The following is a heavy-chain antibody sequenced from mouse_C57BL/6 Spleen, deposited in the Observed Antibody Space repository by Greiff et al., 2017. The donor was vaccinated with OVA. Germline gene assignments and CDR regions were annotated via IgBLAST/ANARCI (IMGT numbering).Heavy chain of an antibody. CDR3: ARRNHAMDY. Sequence: QVQLKQPGAELVKPGASVKLSCKASGYTFTSYWMHWVKQRPGRGLAWIGRIYPNSGGTKYNEKFKSKATLPVDKPSSTAYMQLSSLTSEDSAVYYCARRNHAMDYWGQGTSVTVSA. V-gene: IGHV1-72*01. CDR1: GYTFTSYW. J-gene: IGHJ4*01. CDR2: IYPNSGGT.